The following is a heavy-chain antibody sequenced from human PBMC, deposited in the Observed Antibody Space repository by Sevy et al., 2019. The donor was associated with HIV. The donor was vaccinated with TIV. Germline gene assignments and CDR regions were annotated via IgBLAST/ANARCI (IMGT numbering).Heavy chain of an antibody. V-gene: IGHV3-23*01. J-gene: IGHJ3*02. D-gene: IGHD6-19*01. CDR3: AKGSSSGWYVASGTFDI. CDR2: VSGSGGNT. CDR1: GFTFSTYA. Sequence: GGSLRLSCAASGFTFSTYAMNWVSQAPGKGLEWVLGVSGSGGNTYYADSVKGRFTISRDNSKNTFYLQMNSLRAEDTATYYCAKGSSSGWYVASGTFDIWGQGTMVTVSS.